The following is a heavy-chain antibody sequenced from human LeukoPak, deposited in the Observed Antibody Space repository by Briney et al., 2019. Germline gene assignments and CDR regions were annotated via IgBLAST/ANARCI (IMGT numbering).Heavy chain of an antibody. J-gene: IGHJ6*03. Sequence: GASVKVSCKASGYSFTAYGVGWLRQAPGQGLEWMGWISGHTGTAIYAQNLQGRVTLTADTFTSTVYMEMRSLRSDDTAVYYCARGGSGDHQEQLGPPGYYHYMDVWGTGTTVTVSS. D-gene: IGHD3-10*01. CDR2: ISGHTGTA. CDR3: ARGGSGDHQEQLGPPGYYHYMDV. V-gene: IGHV1-18*01. CDR1: GYSFTAYG.